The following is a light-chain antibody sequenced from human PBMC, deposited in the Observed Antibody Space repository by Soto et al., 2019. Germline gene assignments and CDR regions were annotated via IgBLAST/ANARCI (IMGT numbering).Light chain of an antibody. CDR1: QSVSDN. CDR2: GAS. CDR3: QQYNNWPPWT. Sequence: EIVMTQSPATLSVSPGERATLSCRASQSVSDNLAWYQQRPGQAARLLIHGASTRATGIPARFSGSGSGTEFTLTISSLQSEDFAVYYCQQYNNWPPWTFGQGTKVEIK. J-gene: IGKJ1*01. V-gene: IGKV3-15*01.